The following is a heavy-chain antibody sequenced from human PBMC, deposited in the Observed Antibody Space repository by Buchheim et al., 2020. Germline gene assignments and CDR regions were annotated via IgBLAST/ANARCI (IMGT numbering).Heavy chain of an antibody. V-gene: IGHV3-23*01. CDR1: GFTFSSYG. J-gene: IGHJ4*02. CDR2: TSYSGGSI. D-gene: IGHD5-18*01. CDR3: AKSSGGYSYGPFDY. Sequence: EVQLLESGGGLVQPGGSLRLSCAASGFTFSSYGMSWVRQAPGKGLEWVSATSYSGGSIYYADSVKGRVTISRGNSKNTLYLQMNSLRSEDTAVYYCAKSSGGYSYGPFDYWGQG.